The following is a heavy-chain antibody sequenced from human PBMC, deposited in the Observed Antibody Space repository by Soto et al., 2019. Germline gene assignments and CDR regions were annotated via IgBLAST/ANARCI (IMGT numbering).Heavy chain of an antibody. J-gene: IGHJ5*02. D-gene: IGHD3-9*01. CDR3: ASAGGYFDWLLLPNWFDL. V-gene: IGHV1-18*01. Sequence: GASVKVSCKASGYTFTSYGISWVRPAPGQGLEWMGWISAYNGNTNYAQKLQGRVTMTTDTSTSTAYMELRSLRSDDTAVYYCASAGGYFDWLLLPNWFDLWGQGTLVTVSS. CDR2: ISAYNGNT. CDR1: GYTFTSYG.